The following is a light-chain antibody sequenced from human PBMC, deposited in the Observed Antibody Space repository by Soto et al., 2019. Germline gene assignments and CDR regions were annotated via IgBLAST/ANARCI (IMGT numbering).Light chain of an antibody. CDR2: DVS. CDR3: TSYTRSSTLVV. V-gene: IGLV2-14*01. Sequence: QSVLTQPASVSGSPGQSITISCTGTSSDVGGYNYVSWYQLHPGKAPKLMIYDVSNRPSGVSNRFSGSQSGNTASLTISGLQAEDEDDDYCTSYTRSSTLVVFGGGTKLTVL. CDR1: SSDVGGYNY. J-gene: IGLJ2*01.